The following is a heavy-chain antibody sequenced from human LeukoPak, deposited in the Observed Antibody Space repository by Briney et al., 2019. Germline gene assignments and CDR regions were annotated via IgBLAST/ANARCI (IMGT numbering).Heavy chain of an antibody. D-gene: IGHD1-7*01. Sequence: ASVKVSCKAPGYTFTGYYMHWVRQAPGQGLEWMGWINPNSGGTNYAQKFQGRVTMTRDTSISTAYMELSRLRSDDTAVYYCARDRSGTGLFDYWGQGTLVTVSS. CDR2: INPNSGGT. V-gene: IGHV1-2*02. CDR1: GYTFTGYY. CDR3: ARDRSGTGLFDY. J-gene: IGHJ4*02.